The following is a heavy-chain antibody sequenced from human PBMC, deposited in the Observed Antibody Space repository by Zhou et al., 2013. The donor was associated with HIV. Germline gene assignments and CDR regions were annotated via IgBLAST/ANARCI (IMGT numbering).Heavy chain of an antibody. J-gene: IGHJ4*02. CDR2: ISGSNGDT. CDR3: ARDSSSSCFDY. CDR1: GYNFNSYG. Sequence: QVQLVQSGAEVKKPGASVKVSCKASGYNFNSYGINWVREAPGQGLEWMGWISGSNGDTKYAQKFQGRVTMTTDTSTSTAYMEVRSLRSDDTAVYYCARDSSSSCFDYWGQGTLVTVSS. D-gene: IGHD6-6*01. V-gene: IGHV1-18*01.